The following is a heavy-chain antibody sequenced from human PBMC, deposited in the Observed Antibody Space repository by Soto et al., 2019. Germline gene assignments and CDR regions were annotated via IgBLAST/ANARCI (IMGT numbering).Heavy chain of an antibody. Sequence: QVQLQQWGAGLLKPSETLSLTCAVYGGSFSGYYWSWIRQPPGKGLEWIGEINHSGSTNYNPSLKSRVTRSVDTSKNQFSLKLSVVTAADTAVYYCAGGGLLFYYYFDYWGQGTLVTVSS. V-gene: IGHV4-34*01. D-gene: IGHD2-21*02. CDR1: GGSFSGYY. CDR3: AGGGLLFYYYFDY. J-gene: IGHJ4*02. CDR2: INHSGST.